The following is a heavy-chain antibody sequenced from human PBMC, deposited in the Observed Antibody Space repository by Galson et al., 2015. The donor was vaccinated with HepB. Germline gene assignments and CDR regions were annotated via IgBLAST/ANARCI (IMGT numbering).Heavy chain of an antibody. Sequence: SVKVSCKASGYTFTSYAMNWVRQAPGQGLEWMGWINTNTGNPTYAQGFTGRFVFSLDTSVSTAYLQISSLKAEDTAVYYCARDPDWGRDKQIDYWGQGTLVTVSS. CDR1: GYTFTSYA. CDR3: ARDPDWGRDKQIDY. D-gene: IGHD3-16*01. J-gene: IGHJ4*02. CDR2: INTNTGNP. V-gene: IGHV7-4-1*02.